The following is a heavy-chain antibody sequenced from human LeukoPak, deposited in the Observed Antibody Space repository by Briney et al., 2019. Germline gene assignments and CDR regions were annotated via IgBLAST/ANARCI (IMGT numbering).Heavy chain of an antibody. D-gene: IGHD4-17*01. CDR3: AKAIGGDYGYFDL. V-gene: IGHV3-33*06. CDR2: IWYDGSNK. CDR1: GFTFSSYG. Sequence: PGRSLRLSCAASGFTFSSYGMHWVRQAPGKGLEWVAVIWYDGSNKYYADSVKGRSTISRDNSKNTLYLQMNSLRAEDTAVYYCAKAIGGDYGYFDLWGRGTLVTVSS. J-gene: IGHJ2*01.